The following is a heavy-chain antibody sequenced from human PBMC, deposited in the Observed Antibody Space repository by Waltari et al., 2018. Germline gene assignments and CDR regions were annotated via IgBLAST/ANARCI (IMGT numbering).Heavy chain of an antibody. CDR2: IYPGDSET. J-gene: IGHJ4*02. Sequence: VQLVQSGAEVKKPGESLKISCKGSGYRFTSYWIGWVRQMPGKGLEWMGVIYPGDSETRYSPSFQGQVSISVDKSISTAYLQWGSLKASDTAIYYCARGGIVSTFSLDYLGQGTLVTVSS. D-gene: IGHD5-12*01. CDR3: ARGGIVSTFSLDY. V-gene: IGHV5-51*03. CDR1: GYRFTSYW.